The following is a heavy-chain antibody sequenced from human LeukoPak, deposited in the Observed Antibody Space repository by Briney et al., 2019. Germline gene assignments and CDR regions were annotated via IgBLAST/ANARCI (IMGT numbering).Heavy chain of an antibody. CDR1: GYSITSYW. CDR3: ARQGDAVVTDV. Sequence: GESLKISCKVSGYSITSYWIGWVRQMPGKGLEWMAFINPGDSDTRYSPSFQGHVTISVDKSINTAYLQWGSLKASDTAMYYCARQGDAVVTDVWGQGTTVIVSS. J-gene: IGHJ6*02. V-gene: IGHV5-51*01. D-gene: IGHD4-23*01. CDR2: INPGDSDT.